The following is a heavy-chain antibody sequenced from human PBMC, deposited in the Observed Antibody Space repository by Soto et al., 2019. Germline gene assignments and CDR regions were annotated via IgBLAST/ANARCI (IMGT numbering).Heavy chain of an antibody. Sequence: PSVILSLTWTVSYGSISSYYWSWIRQPPGKGLEWIGYIYYSGSTNYNPSLKSRVTISVDTSKNQFSLKLSSVTAADTAVYYCARQGPYGMDVWGQGTTVTVSS. J-gene: IGHJ6*02. CDR1: YGSISSYY. CDR3: ARQGPYGMDV. V-gene: IGHV4-59*08. CDR2: IYYSGST.